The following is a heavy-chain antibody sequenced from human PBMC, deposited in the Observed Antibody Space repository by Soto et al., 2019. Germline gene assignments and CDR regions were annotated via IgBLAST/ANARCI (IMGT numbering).Heavy chain of an antibody. CDR2: ISSSSSYI. CDR3: AKDLASGWYNRLGYFQH. D-gene: IGHD6-19*01. Sequence: GSLRLSCAASGFTFSSYSMNWVRQAPGKGLEWVSSISSSSSYIYYADSVKGRFTISRDNSKNTLYLQMNSLRAEDTAVYYCAKDLASGWYNRLGYFQHWGQGTLVIVSS. CDR1: GFTFSSYS. J-gene: IGHJ1*01. V-gene: IGHV3-21*04.